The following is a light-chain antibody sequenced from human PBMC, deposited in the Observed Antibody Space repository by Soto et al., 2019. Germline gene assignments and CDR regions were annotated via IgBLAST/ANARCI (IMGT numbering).Light chain of an antibody. V-gene: IGKV3-15*01. Sequence: EMVMTQSPVTLSKSPGERATLSCRASQSVSSNLAWYQQKPGQAPRLLIYGASTRAGGIPARFSGSGSGTEFTLTISSLQSEGVGVYFCQQYHMWPLTSGGGTKVEI. CDR1: QSVSSN. J-gene: IGKJ4*01. CDR2: GAS. CDR3: QQYHMWPLT.